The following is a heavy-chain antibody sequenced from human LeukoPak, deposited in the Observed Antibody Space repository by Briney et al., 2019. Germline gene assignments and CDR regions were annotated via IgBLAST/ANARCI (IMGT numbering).Heavy chain of an antibody. V-gene: IGHV4-59*01. CDR2: IYYSGST. CDR1: GGSIINYY. Sequence: PSETLSLTCSVSGGSIINYYWSWVRQPPGEGLEWIGYIYYSGSTNYNPSPKSRVTISVDTSKNHFSLKLSSVTAADTAVYYCARWAGTGDFDYWGQGTLVTVSS. CDR3: ARWAGTGDFDY. J-gene: IGHJ4*02. D-gene: IGHD3-10*01.